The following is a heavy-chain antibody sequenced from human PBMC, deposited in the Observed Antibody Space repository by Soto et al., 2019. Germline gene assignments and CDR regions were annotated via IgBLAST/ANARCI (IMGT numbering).Heavy chain of an antibody. V-gene: IGHV1-3*01. CDR3: ARDQRGVARKGYGYYGMDV. CDR2: INGDNGDT. J-gene: IGHJ6*01. D-gene: IGHD6-19*01. Sequence: QVQVVQSGAEVKKPGASVRLSCKASGYILSTHAMHWARQAPGQRLEWMGWINGDNGDTKYSQKFQGRVIITRDTSANTAYMELNSLTSEDTAVYYCARDQRGVARKGYGYYGMDVW. CDR1: GYILSTHA.